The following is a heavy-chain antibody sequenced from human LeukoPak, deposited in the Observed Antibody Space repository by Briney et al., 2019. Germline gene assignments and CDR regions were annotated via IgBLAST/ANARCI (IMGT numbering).Heavy chain of an antibody. CDR1: GYTFTSYD. CDR2: MNPNSGNT. V-gene: IGHV1-8*03. CDR3: ARGEVVRVLRYFDWLLTPVFDY. Sequence: ASVKVSCKASGYTFTSYDINWVRQATGQGLEWMGWMNPNSGNTGYAQKFQGRVTITRNTSISTAYMELSSLRSEDTAVYYCARGEVVRVLRYFDWLLTPVFDYWGQGTLVTVSS. J-gene: IGHJ4*02. D-gene: IGHD3-9*01.